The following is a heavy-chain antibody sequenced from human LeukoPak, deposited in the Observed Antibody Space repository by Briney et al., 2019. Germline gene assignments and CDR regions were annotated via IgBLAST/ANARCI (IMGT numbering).Heavy chain of an antibody. CDR1: GFTFSSYS. V-gene: IGHV3-21*01. CDR3: ARAQDNWNYHYYYYYMDV. CDR2: ISSSSSYI. J-gene: IGHJ6*03. Sequence: TGGSLRLSCAASGFTFSSYSMNWVRQAPGKGLEWVSSISSSSSYIYYADSVKGRFTISRDNAKNSLYLQMNSLRAEDTAVYYCARAQDNWNYHYYYYYMDVWGKGTTVTVSS. D-gene: IGHD1-7*01.